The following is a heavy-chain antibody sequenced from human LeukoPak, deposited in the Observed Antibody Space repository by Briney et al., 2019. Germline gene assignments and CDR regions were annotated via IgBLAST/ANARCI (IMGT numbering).Heavy chain of an antibody. CDR1: GYTFTSYG. D-gene: IGHD3-22*01. Sequence: ASVKVSCKASGYTFTSYGISWVRQAPGQGLEWMGWISAYTGNTNYAQKLQGRVTMTTDASTSTAYMELRSLRSDDTAVHCCAAASVQYYYDSSGYSHAFDIWGQGTMVTVSS. CDR3: AAASVQYYYDSSGYSHAFDI. CDR2: ISAYTGNT. J-gene: IGHJ3*02. V-gene: IGHV1-18*01.